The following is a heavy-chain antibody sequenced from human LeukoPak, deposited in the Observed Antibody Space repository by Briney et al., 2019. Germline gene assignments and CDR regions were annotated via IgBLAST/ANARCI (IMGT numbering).Heavy chain of an antibody. CDR3: AKPHRAYRSSTSCSTAFDP. D-gene: IGHD2-2*02. V-gene: IGHV3-23*01. CDR1: GFTFSSYA. J-gene: IGHJ5*02. CDR2: ISGSGGST. Sequence: PGGSLRLSCAASGFTFSSYAMSWVRQAPGKGLEWVSAISGSGGSTYYADSVKGRFTISRDNSKNTLYLQMNSLRAEDTAVYYCAKPHRAYRSSTSCSTAFDPWGQGTLVTVSS.